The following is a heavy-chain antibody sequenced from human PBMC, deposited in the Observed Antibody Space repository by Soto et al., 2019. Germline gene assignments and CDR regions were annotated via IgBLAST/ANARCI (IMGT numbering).Heavy chain of an antibody. CDR3: AKSRGSGSYFNPSDAFDF. Sequence: EVQLLDSGGGLVQPGGSLRLSCAASGFTFSSYAMSWVRQAPGTGLEWVSSISGSGGGTYYADSVKGRFTISRDNSKDTLSLQMNSLRAEDTAVYYCAKSRGSGSYFNPSDAFDFWCQGTMVTVSS. J-gene: IGHJ3*01. V-gene: IGHV3-23*01. CDR1: GFTFSSYA. D-gene: IGHD3-10*01. CDR2: ISGSGGGT.